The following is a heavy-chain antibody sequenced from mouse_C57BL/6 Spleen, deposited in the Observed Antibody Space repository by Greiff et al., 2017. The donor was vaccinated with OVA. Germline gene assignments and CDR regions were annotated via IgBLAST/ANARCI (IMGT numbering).Heavy chain of an antibody. J-gene: IGHJ4*01. CDR1: GYSFTDYN. V-gene: IGHV1-39*01. CDR2: ISPNSGTT. CDR3: ARSDYGSPYAMDY. Sequence: EVQLQQSGPELVKPGASVKLSCKASGYSFTDYNMYWVKQSTGKSLEWFGVISPNSGTTNYNQKFKGQATLTVDQSSSTAYLQMNSLTADDSAVDYGARSDYGSPYAMDYWGQGTSVTVSS. D-gene: IGHD1-1*01.